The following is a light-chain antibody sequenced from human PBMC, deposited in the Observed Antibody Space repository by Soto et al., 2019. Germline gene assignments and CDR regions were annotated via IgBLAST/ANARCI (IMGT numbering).Light chain of an antibody. CDR3: CSYAGSSTPYV. Sequence: QSALTQPASVSGSPGQSITISCTGTSSGVGSYNLVSWYQQHPGKAPKLMIYEVSKRPSGVSNRFSGSKSGNTASLTISGLQAEDEADYYCCSYAGSSTPYVFGTGTKVTV. V-gene: IGLV2-23*02. J-gene: IGLJ1*01. CDR1: SSGVGSYNL. CDR2: EVS.